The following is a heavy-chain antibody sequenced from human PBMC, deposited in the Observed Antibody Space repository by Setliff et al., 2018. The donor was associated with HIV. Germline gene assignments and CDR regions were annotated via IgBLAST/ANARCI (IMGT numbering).Heavy chain of an antibody. Sequence: PGGSLRLSCAASGFTFTTYWMGWVRQAPGRGLEWVSALGGSGNYIYYTDSVKGRFTISGDNSKDTLHLQMNSLRAEDTAVYYCARDAGGSYQKYFQHWGQGTLVTVSS. J-gene: IGHJ1*01. CDR1: GFTFTTYW. V-gene: IGHV3-23*01. CDR2: LGGSGNYI. CDR3: ARDAGGSYQKYFQH. D-gene: IGHD1-26*01.